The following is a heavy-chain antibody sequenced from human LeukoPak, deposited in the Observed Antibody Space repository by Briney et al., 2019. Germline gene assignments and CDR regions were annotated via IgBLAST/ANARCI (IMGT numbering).Heavy chain of an antibody. D-gene: IGHD1-26*01. CDR1: GFTISDKY. J-gene: IGHJ4*02. Sequence: PGGSLRLSCAASGFTISDKYMSWVRQAPGKGLEWVSVIYSDGATYYADSVKDRFTISRDNSKNMVYLQMNSLRAEDTAIYYCTRSLRGSYYHLANWGQGTLLTVSS. V-gene: IGHV3-53*01. CDR3: TRSLRGSYYHLAN. CDR2: IYSDGAT.